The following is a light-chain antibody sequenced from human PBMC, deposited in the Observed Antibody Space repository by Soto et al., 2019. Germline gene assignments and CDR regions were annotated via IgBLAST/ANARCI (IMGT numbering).Light chain of an antibody. Sequence: GEIATLSFMASQSLSSNFLAWYQQKPGQPPRLLIYGASSRATGIPDRFSGSGSGTDFTLTISRLEPEDFAVYYCQQYGSSGTFGQGTKVDIK. CDR2: GAS. J-gene: IGKJ1*01. CDR3: QQYGSSGT. CDR1: QSLSSNF. V-gene: IGKV3-20*01.